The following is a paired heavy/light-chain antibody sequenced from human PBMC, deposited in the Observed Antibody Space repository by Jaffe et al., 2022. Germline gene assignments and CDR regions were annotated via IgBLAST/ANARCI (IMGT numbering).Heavy chain of an antibody. V-gene: IGHV7-4-1*02. CDR2: INTNTGNP. Sequence: QVQLVQSGSELKKPGASVKVSCKASGYTFTSYAMNWVRQAPGQGLEWMGWINTNTGNPTYAQGFTGRFVFSLDTSVSTAYLQISSLKAEDTAVYYCARAYHGDDFWSGYYTDWYFDLWGRGTLVTVSS. CDR3: ARAYHGDDFWSGYYTDWYFDL. CDR1: GYTFTSYA. D-gene: IGHD3-3*01. J-gene: IGHJ2*01.
Light chain of an antibody. CDR2: SNN. J-gene: IGLJ1*01. V-gene: IGLV1-44*01. CDR3: AAWDDSLNGLV. Sequence: QSVLTQPPSASGTPGQRVTISCSGSSSNIGSNTVNWYQQLPGTAPKLLIYSNNQRPSGVPDRFSGSKSGTSASLAISGLQSEDEADYYCAAWDDSLNGLVFGTGTKVTVL. CDR1: SSNIGSNT.